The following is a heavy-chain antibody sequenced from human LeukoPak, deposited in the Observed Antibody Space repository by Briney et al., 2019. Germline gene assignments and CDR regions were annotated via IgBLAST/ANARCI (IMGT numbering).Heavy chain of an antibody. CDR2: ISGDGGTT. V-gene: IGHV3-43*02. Sequence: GGSLRLSCAASGFAFDAHAMNWVRQAPGKPLEWVSLISGDGGTTHYADSVRGRFTISRDNSRNSLYLQMKSLTTEDTALYYCARRSGSPHNFDYWGRGTLVTVSS. J-gene: IGHJ4*02. D-gene: IGHD1-14*01. CDR3: ARRSGSPHNFDY. CDR1: GFAFDAHA.